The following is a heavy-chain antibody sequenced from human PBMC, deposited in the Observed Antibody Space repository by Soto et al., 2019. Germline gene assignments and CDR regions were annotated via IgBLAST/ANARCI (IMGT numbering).Heavy chain of an antibody. J-gene: IGHJ4*02. D-gene: IGHD6-13*01. CDR3: AKARHSTSWYGLEADF. V-gene: IGHV3-30*09. CDR2: ISYGGDNK. Sequence: QVQLVESGGGVVQPGRSLRLSCAASGFIFSDYAMHWVRQGPGKGLEWVAVISYGGDNKYYADSVRGRFAISRDNLKNTLELQMNSLNPEDTAVYHCAKARHSTSWYGLEADFWGQGTLVTVSS. CDR1: GFIFSDYA.